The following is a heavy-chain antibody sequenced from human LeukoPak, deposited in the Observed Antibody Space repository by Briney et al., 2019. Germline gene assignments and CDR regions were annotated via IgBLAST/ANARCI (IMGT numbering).Heavy chain of an antibody. D-gene: IGHD2-2*01. CDR3: ARRRCTSTSCFADY. Sequence: GGSLRLSCAASGFTFSSYAMSWVRQAPGKGLEWVATIKQDGIERYYVDSVKGRFTISRDNAKNSLHLQMNSLRAEDTAVYYCARRRCTSTSCFADYWGQGTLVTVSS. CDR2: IKQDGIER. J-gene: IGHJ4*02. V-gene: IGHV3-7*01. CDR1: GFTFSSYA.